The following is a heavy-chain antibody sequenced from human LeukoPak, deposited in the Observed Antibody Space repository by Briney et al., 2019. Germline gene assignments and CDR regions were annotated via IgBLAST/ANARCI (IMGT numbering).Heavy chain of an antibody. CDR1: GFTFSSYW. V-gene: IGHV3-7*04. Sequence: GGSLRLSCAASGFTFSSYWMTWVRQAPGQGLEWVATIKEDGGEKSSVDSVRGRFTISRDNANNSLYLQMNSLRAEDTAVYYCARAFTSSSGRRHYYYYMDVWGRGTRSPSP. CDR3: ARAFTSSSGRRHYYYYMDV. CDR2: IKEDGGEK. J-gene: IGHJ6*03. D-gene: IGHD6-6*01.